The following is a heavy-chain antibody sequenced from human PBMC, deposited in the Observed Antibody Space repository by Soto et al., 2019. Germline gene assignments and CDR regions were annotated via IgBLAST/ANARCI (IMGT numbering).Heavy chain of an antibody. D-gene: IGHD1-26*01. J-gene: IGHJ4*02. CDR1: GGTFSSYA. CDR2: IIPIFGTA. V-gene: IGHV1-69*01. Sequence: QVQLVQSGAEVKKPGSSVKVSCKASGGTFSSYAISWVRQAPGPGLEWMEGIIPIFGTANYAQKFQGRVTITADESTSTAYMGLSSLRSEDTAVYYCARNRRAGWSYYRFDYWGQGTLVTVSS. CDR3: ARNRRAGWSYYRFDY.